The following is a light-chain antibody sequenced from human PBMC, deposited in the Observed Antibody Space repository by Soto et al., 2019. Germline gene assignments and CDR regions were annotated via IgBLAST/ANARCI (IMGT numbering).Light chain of an antibody. CDR1: ESVSTN. CDR3: QRRSNWSTT. Sequence: EIEMTQSPATLSLAPGERVTLSCRASESVSTNLAWYQQKAGQAPRLLIYDASNRATGIPARFSGSGPGTEFTLTISSLQSEDFAVYYCQRRSNWSTTFGQGTKVDIK. J-gene: IGKJ1*01. V-gene: IGKV3D-15*01. CDR2: DAS.